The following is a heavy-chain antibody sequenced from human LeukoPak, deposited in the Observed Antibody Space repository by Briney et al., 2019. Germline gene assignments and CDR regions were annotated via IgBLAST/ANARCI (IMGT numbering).Heavy chain of an antibody. CDR3: ASLYYYGSGSYRTPFDY. V-gene: IGHV4-59*12. CDR1: GGSISSKY. D-gene: IGHD3-10*01. CDR2: ISYDGTL. J-gene: IGHJ4*02. Sequence: KTSETLSLTCTVSGGSISSKYWSWIRQPPGKGLEWIGDISYDGTLKYNPSLKSRVTLSIDTSKNQFSLKLSSVTAADTAVYYCASLYYYGSGSYRTPFDYWGQGTLVTVSS.